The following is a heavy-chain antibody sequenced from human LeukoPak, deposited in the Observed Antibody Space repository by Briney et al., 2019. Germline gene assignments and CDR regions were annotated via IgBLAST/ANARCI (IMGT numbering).Heavy chain of an antibody. CDR2: IYPGDSDT. Sequence: GESLKISCKGSGYSFTSYWIGWVRQMPGKGLEWMGIIYPGDSDTRYSPSFQGQVTISADKSISTAYLQWSSLKASDTAMYYCASAHPAAIGSDAFDIWGQGTMVTVSS. CDR1: GYSFTSYW. CDR3: ASAHPAAIGSDAFDI. D-gene: IGHD2-2*01. J-gene: IGHJ3*02. V-gene: IGHV5-51*01.